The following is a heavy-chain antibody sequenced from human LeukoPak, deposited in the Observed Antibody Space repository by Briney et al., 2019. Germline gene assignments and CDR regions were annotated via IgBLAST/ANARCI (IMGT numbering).Heavy chain of an antibody. V-gene: IGHV5-51*01. J-gene: IGHJ4*02. D-gene: IGHD6-13*01. Sequence: GESLKISCKGSGYSFTSYWIGWVRQMPGKSVEWMGIIYPGDSDTRYSPSFQGQVTISADKSISTAYLQWSSLKASDTATYYCARGPLAAAWDYWGQGTLVTVSS. CDR3: ARGPLAAAWDY. CDR2: IYPGDSDT. CDR1: GYSFTSYW.